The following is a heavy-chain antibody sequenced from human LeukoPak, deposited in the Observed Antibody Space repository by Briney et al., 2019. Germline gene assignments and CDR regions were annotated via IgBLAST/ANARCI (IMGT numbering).Heavy chain of an antibody. Sequence: SETLSLTCAVSGYSISSRYYWGWIRQPPGKGLEWIGSICHCGSTYYNPSLRSRVTISLDTSKNQFSLKLSSVTAADTAMYYCARDTHYGSGNYYNFDYWGQGTLVTVSS. CDR2: ICHCGST. J-gene: IGHJ4*02. CDR3: ARDTHYGSGNYYNFDY. D-gene: IGHD3-10*01. CDR1: GYSISSRYY. V-gene: IGHV4-38-2*02.